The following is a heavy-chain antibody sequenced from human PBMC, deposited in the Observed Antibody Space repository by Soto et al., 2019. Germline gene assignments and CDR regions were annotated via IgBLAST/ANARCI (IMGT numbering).Heavy chain of an antibody. D-gene: IGHD2-15*01. CDR1: GGSIYSSGYY. Sequence: SETLSLTCTVSGGSIYSSGYYWVWIRQPPGRGLEWIGNIDYNGVTYSNPSLKSRVTISRDTPKNQFSLKLTSVTAADTALYYCGKVLVGATGHTDSDSWGPGTLVTVSS. CDR2: IDYNGVT. J-gene: IGHJ4*02. V-gene: IGHV4-39*01. CDR3: GKVLVGATGHTDSDS.